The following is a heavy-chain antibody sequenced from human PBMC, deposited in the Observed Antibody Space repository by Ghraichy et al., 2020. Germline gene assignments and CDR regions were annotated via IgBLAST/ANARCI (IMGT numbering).Heavy chain of an antibody. D-gene: IGHD6-13*01. CDR2: IKQDGSEI. CDR1: GSTYSNYW. Sequence: GGSLRLSCVASGSTYSNYWMSWGRQAPGKGLEWVANIKQDGSEIDYVDSMKGRFTISRDNAKNSLYLQINSLSAEDTAVYYCARIGYSSSSFDYWGQGTLVTFSP. V-gene: IGHV3-7*01. CDR3: ARIGYSSSSFDY. J-gene: IGHJ4*02.